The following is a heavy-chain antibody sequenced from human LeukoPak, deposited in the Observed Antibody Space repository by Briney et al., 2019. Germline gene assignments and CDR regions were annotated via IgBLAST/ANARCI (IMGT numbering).Heavy chain of an antibody. Sequence: ASVKVSCKASGYTFTSYGISWVRQAPGQGLEWMGWISAYNGNTNYAQKLQGRVTITADKSTSTAYMELSSPRSEDTAVYYCARDRYCSGGSCYQFDPWGQGTLVTVSS. J-gene: IGHJ5*02. D-gene: IGHD2-15*01. CDR1: GYTFTSYG. CDR3: ARDRYCSGGSCYQFDP. V-gene: IGHV1-18*01. CDR2: ISAYNGNT.